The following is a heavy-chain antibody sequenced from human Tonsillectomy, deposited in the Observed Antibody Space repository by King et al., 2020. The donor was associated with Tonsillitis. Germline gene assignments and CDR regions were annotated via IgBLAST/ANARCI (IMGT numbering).Heavy chain of an antibody. CDR1: GGSFSGYY. CDR2: INHSGST. CDR3: ARGGRGWFGPGWYFDL. V-gene: IGHV4-34*01. J-gene: IGHJ2*01. D-gene: IGHD3-10*01. Sequence: HVQLQQWGAGLLKPSETLSLTCAVYGGSFSGYYWSWIRQPPGKGLEWIGEINHSGSTNYNPSLKSRVTVSVDTSKNQFSLKLSPVTAADTAVYYCARGGRGWFGPGWYFDLWGRGTLVTVSS.